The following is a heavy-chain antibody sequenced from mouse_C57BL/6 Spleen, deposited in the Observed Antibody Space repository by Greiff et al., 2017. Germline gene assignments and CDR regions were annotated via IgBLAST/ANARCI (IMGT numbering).Heavy chain of an antibody. J-gene: IGHJ3*01. D-gene: IGHD1-1*01. CDR2: IDPNSGGT. Sequence: VQLQQPGAELVKPGASVKLSCTASGYTFTSYWMHWVKQRPGRGLEWIGRIDPNSGGTKYNEKFKSKVTLTVDKPSSTAYMQLISRTSENSAVYYCATGGGSSPFAYWGQGTLVTVSA. CDR3: ATGGGSSPFAY. CDR1: GYTFTSYW. V-gene: IGHV1-72*01.